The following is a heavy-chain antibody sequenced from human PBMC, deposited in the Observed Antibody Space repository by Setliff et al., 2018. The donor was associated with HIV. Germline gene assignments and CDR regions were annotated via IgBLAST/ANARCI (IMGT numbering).Heavy chain of an antibody. Sequence: SGPTLVNPTETLTLTCTVSGFSLSAPRMGVSWIRQPPGKALEWLAHISSNDEKSYSTSLKSRLTIFKDSSKSQVVLIMTNMGPVDTGTYYCARIGYASGWYNYWGQGALVTVS. CDR2: ISSNDEK. V-gene: IGHV2-26*01. CDR3: ARIGYASGWYNY. CDR1: GFSLSAPRMG. D-gene: IGHD6-19*01. J-gene: IGHJ4*02.